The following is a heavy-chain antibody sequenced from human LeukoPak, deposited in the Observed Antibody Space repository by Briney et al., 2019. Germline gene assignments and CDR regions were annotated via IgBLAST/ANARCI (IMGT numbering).Heavy chain of an antibody. V-gene: IGHV5-51*01. CDR3: AGPVVAATDAFDI. CDR2: IYPGDSDT. D-gene: IGHD2-15*01. Sequence: GESLKISCKGSGYSLTSYWIGWVRQMPGKGLEWMGIIYPGDSDTRYSPSFQGQVTISADKSISTAYLQWSSLKASDTAMYYCAGPVVAATDAFDIWGQGTMVTVSS. J-gene: IGHJ3*02. CDR1: GYSLTSYW.